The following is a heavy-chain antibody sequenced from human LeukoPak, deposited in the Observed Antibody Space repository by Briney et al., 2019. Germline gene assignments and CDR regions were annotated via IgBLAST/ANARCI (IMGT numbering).Heavy chain of an antibody. Sequence: GGSLRLSCAASAFTFNSYSMNWVRQAPGKGLEWVSSISSSSSYRYYEESVKGRFSISRDNARNSLYLQMNSLRAEDTAVYYCARDSPNEAILWWSIDYWGQGTLVTVSS. J-gene: IGHJ4*02. CDR3: ARDSPNEAILWWSIDY. D-gene: IGHD2-21*01. CDR2: ISSSSSYR. CDR1: AFTFNSYS. V-gene: IGHV3-21*01.